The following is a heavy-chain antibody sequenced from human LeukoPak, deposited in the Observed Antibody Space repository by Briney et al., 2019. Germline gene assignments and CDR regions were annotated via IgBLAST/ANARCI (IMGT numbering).Heavy chain of an antibody. D-gene: IGHD3-22*01. CDR1: GFTFSSYE. Sequence: HPGGSLRLSWAASGFTFSSYEMNWVRQAPGKGLEWVSYISSSGSTIYYADSVKGRFTISRDNAKTSLYLQMNSLRAEDTALYYCARAPIYYDSSGPYYYYMDVWGKGTTVTVSS. V-gene: IGHV3-48*03. CDR3: ARAPIYYDSSGPYYYYMDV. J-gene: IGHJ6*03. CDR2: ISSSGSTI.